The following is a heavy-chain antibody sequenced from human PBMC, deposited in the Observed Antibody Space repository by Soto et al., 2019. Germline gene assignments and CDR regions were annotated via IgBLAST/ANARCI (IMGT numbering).Heavy chain of an antibody. CDR1: GGSISSYY. CDR2: IYYSGST. V-gene: IGHV4-59*01. Sequence: SETLSLTCTVSGGSISSYYWSWIRQPPGKGLEWIGYIYYSGSTNYNPSLKSRVTISVDTSKNQFSLKLSSVTAADTAVHYCATMGSRSTFYYYYYYMDVWGKGTTVTVSS. D-gene: IGHD1-26*01. CDR3: ATMGSRSTFYYYYYYMDV. J-gene: IGHJ6*03.